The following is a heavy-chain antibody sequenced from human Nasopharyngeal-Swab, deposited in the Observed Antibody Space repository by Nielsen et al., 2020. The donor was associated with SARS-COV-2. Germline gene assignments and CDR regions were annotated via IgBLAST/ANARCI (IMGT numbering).Heavy chain of an antibody. J-gene: IGHJ6*02. CDR2: ISAYNGNT. CDR1: GYTFTSYG. V-gene: IGHV1-18*01. Sequence: ASVKVSCKASGYTFTSYGISWVRQAPGQGLEWMGWISAYNGNTNYAQKIQGRVTMTTDTSTSTAYMALRSLRSDDTAVYYCARWNYDFWSGYASYYYYYGMDVWGQGTTVTVSS. D-gene: IGHD3-3*01. CDR3: ARWNYDFWSGYASYYYYYGMDV.